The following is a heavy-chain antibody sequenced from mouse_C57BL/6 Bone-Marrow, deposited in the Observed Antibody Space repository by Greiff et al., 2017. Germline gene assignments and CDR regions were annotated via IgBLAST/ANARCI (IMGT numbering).Heavy chain of an antibody. D-gene: IGHD1-1*01. CDR3: TREDYYGSSFYWYFDV. Sequence: VQVVESGAELVRPGASVTLSCKASGYTFTDYEMHWVKQTPVHGLAWIGAIDPETGGTAYNQKFKGKAILTADKSSSTAYMELRSLTSEDSAVYYCTREDYYGSSFYWYFDVWGTGTTVTVSS. J-gene: IGHJ1*03. CDR2: IDPETGGT. CDR1: GYTFTDYE. V-gene: IGHV1-15*01.